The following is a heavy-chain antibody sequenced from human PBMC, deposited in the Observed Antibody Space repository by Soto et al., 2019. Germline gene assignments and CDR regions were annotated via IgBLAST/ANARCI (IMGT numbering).Heavy chain of an antibody. V-gene: IGHV3-11*01. Sequence: TGGSLRLSCAASGFTFSDYYMSWIRQAPGKGLEWVSYISSSGSTIYYADSVKGRFTISRDNAKNSLYLQMNSLRAEDTAVYYCAREPVPAAMDYYYYMDVWGKGTTVTVSS. CDR3: AREPVPAAMDYYYYMDV. D-gene: IGHD2-2*01. CDR1: GFTFSDYY. CDR2: ISSSGSTI. J-gene: IGHJ6*03.